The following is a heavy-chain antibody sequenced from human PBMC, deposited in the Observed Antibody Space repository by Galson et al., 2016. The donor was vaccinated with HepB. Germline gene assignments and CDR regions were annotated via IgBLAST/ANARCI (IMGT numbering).Heavy chain of an antibody. CDR3: AREQDYDFWSGRNWLDP. J-gene: IGHJ5*02. Sequence: SVKVSCKASGYTFTSYAMHWVRQAPGQRLEWMGWINAGNGNTKYSQKFQGRVTIFRDTSASTAYMALSSLRSEDTAIYYCAREQDYDFWSGRNWLDPWGQGTLVTVSS. V-gene: IGHV1-3*01. D-gene: IGHD3-3*01. CDR1: GYTFTSYA. CDR2: INAGNGNT.